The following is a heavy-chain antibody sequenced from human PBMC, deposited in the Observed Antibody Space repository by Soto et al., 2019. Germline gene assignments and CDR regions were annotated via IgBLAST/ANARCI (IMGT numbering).Heavy chain of an antibody. J-gene: IGHJ3*02. CDR2: INHSGST. D-gene: IGHD2-15*01. CDR1: GRTFSGYY. V-gene: IGHV4-34*01. CDR3: ARVSGIRNGFNNVPTATDI. Sequence: PSETLSLTGAAYGRTFSGYYWCRIRQPPGKGLEWIGEINHSGSTNYNPSLKSRVTISVDTSKNQFSLKLSSVTAADTAVYYCARVSGIRNGFNNVPTATDI.